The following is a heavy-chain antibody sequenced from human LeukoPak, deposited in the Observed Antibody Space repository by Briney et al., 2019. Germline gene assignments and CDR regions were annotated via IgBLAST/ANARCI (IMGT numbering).Heavy chain of an antibody. CDR2: ISGSGGST. D-gene: IGHD4-17*01. Sequence: PGGSLRLSCAASGFTFKNYAMNWVRQAPGKGLEWVSTISGSGGSTYYADSVKGRFTISRDNSKNTLYVQMNNLRAEDTAVYYCAKASSTVTTTEPFDYWGQGTLVTVSS. V-gene: IGHV3-23*01. CDR1: GFTFKNYA. CDR3: AKASSTVTTTEPFDY. J-gene: IGHJ4*02.